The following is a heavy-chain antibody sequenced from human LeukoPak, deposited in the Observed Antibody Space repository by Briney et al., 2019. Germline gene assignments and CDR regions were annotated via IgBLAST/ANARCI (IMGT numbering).Heavy chain of an antibody. V-gene: IGHV3-11*04. CDR2: ITNSGITR. Sequence: GGSLRLSCAASGFSISDYYMSWIRQAPGKGLEWGSYITNSGITRDYTDSVKGRFTISRDNAKNSLYLQMNSLRAEDTAVYYCARGRITIFVVVTQGYWYFDLWGRGTLVTVSS. CDR1: GFSISDYY. D-gene: IGHD3-3*01. J-gene: IGHJ2*01. CDR3: ARGRITIFVVVTQGYWYFDL.